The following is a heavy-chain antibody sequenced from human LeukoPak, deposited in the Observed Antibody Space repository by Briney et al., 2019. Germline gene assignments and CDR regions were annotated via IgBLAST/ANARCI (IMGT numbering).Heavy chain of an antibody. CDR3: AKDPEPFNSDGKYFQH. CDR2: INTDGSST. J-gene: IGHJ1*01. Sequence: GGSLRLSCAASGFTFSSYWMHWVRQAPGKGLVWVSRINTDGSSTSYADSVKGRFTISRDNSKNTLYLQMNSLRAEDTAVYYCAKDPEPFNSDGKYFQHWGQGTLVTVSS. CDR1: GFTFSSYW. V-gene: IGHV3-74*01. D-gene: IGHD2/OR15-2a*01.